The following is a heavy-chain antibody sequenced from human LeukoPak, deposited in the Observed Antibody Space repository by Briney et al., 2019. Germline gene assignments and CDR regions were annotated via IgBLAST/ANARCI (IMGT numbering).Heavy chain of an antibody. D-gene: IGHD3-10*01. V-gene: IGHV3-48*01. CDR3: ARGPGRQSEGAFDI. Sequence: GGSLRLSCAGSGFTFSTYSMNWVRQAPGKGLEWVSYITGTSSTIWYADSVKGRFTISRDNAKNSLFLQMNSLTAEDTAVYYCARGPGRQSEGAFDIWGQGTMVTVSS. J-gene: IGHJ3*02. CDR1: GFTFSTYS. CDR2: ITGTSSTI.